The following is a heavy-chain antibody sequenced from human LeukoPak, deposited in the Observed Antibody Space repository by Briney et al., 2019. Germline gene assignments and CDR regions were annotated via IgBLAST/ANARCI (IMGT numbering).Heavy chain of an antibody. D-gene: IGHD2-2*01. Sequence: PGGSLRLSCAVSGCTFSTYAMSWVRQAPGKGLEWVSAITDSGSSTYYADSVKGRFTVSRDNSKNTLYLQMNSVRAEDTALYYCAKDARDCSSTSCFRYYFDYWGQGTLVTVSS. J-gene: IGHJ4*02. V-gene: IGHV3-23*01. CDR3: AKDARDCSSTSCFRYYFDY. CDR1: GCTFSTYA. CDR2: ITDSGSST.